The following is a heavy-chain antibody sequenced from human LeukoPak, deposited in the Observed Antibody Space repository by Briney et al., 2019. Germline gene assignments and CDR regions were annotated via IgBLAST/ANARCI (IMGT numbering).Heavy chain of an antibody. CDR1: GYTFTSYD. CDR3: AREMRIAAADPFDY. CDR2: MNPNSGNT. Sequence: ASVKVSCKASGYTFTSYDINWVRQATGQGLEWMGWMNPNSGNTGYAQKFQGRVTMTRNTSISTAYMEMSSLRSEDTAVYYCAREMRIAAADPFDYWGQGTLVTVSS. V-gene: IGHV1-8*01. D-gene: IGHD6-13*01. J-gene: IGHJ4*02.